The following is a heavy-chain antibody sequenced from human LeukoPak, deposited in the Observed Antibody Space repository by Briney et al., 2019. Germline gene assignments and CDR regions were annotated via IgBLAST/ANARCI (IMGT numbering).Heavy chain of an antibody. V-gene: IGHV3-7*01. CDR1: GFTFSSYW. J-gene: IGHJ4*02. Sequence: PGGSLRLSCAASGFTFSSYWMSWVRQAPGKGLEWVANIKQDGSEKYYVDSVKGRFTISRDNAKNSLYLHMNSLRAEDTAVYYCASLSSRIEGSPDYWGQGTLVTVSS. D-gene: IGHD1-26*01. CDR2: IKQDGSEK. CDR3: ASLSSRIEGSPDY.